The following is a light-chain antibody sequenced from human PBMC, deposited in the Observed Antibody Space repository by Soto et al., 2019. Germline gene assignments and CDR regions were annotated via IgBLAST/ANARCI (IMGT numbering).Light chain of an antibody. CDR1: QTIISY. Sequence: DIQMTQSPSSLSASVGDRVTITCRASQTIISYLNWYQQKPGRAPNLLIYAASSLQSGVPSRFSGRGSGTELTLTISSLQPEDFETYYCQHSYSTLFTFGPGTKVEIK. CDR2: AAS. CDR3: QHSYSTLFT. V-gene: IGKV1-39*01. J-gene: IGKJ3*01.